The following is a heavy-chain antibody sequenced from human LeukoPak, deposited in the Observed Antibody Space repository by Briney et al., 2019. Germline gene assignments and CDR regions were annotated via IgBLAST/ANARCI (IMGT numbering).Heavy chain of an antibody. CDR1: GYTFTGYY. J-gene: IGHJ4*02. CDR2: INPNSGGT. CDR3: ARRSTYCSGGSCPQTLYY. Sequence: ASVKVSCKASGYTFTGYYMHWVRQAPGQGLEWMGWINPNSGGTNYAQKFQGRVTMTRDTSISTAYMELSRLRSDDTAVYYCARRSTYCSGGSCPQTLYYWGQGTLVTVSS. V-gene: IGHV1-2*02. D-gene: IGHD2-15*01.